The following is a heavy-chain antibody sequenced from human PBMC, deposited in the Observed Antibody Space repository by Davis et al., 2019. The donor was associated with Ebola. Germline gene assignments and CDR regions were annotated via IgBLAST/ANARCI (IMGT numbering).Heavy chain of an antibody. Sequence: GESLKISCAASGFTFSSYEMNWVRQAPGKGLEWVSYISSSGSTIYYADSVKGRFTISRDNAKNSLYLQMNSLRAEDTAVYYCARDRGIAVAAPQDHYYYYGMDVWGQGTTVTVSS. J-gene: IGHJ6*02. D-gene: IGHD6-19*01. CDR1: GFTFSSYE. V-gene: IGHV3-48*03. CDR2: ISSSGSTI. CDR3: ARDRGIAVAAPQDHYYYYGMDV.